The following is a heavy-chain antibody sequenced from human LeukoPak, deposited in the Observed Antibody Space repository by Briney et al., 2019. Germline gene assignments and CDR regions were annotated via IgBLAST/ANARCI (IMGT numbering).Heavy chain of an antibody. CDR2: ISSSGSTI. CDR3: AELGITMIGGV. Sequence: GGSLRHSCAASGFTFSSYRMNWVRQAPGKGLEWVSYISSSGSTIYYADSVKGRFTISRDNAKNSLYLQMNSLRAEDMAVYYCAELGITMIGGVWGKGTTATISS. CDR1: GFTFSSYR. D-gene: IGHD3-10*02. J-gene: IGHJ6*04. V-gene: IGHV3-48*03.